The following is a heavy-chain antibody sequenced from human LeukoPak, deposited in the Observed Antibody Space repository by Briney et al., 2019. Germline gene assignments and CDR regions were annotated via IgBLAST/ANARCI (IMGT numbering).Heavy chain of an antibody. D-gene: IGHD3-22*01. V-gene: IGHV4-39*07. CDR3: ARDLGTYYYDSSGSAREYYFDY. CDR2: IYYSGST. Sequence: SETLSLTCTVSGGSISSSSYYWGWIRQPPGKGLEWIGSIYYSGSTYYNPSLKSRVTISVDTSKNQFSLKLSSVTAADTAVYYCARDLGTYYYDSSGSAREYYFDYWGQGTLVTVSS. CDR1: GGSISSSSYY. J-gene: IGHJ4*02.